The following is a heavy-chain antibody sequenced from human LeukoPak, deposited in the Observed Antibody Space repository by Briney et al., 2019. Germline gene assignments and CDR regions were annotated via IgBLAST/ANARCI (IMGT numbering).Heavy chain of an antibody. V-gene: IGHV3-23*01. CDR3: AKDGAPYSGYDSAEF. CDR1: GFTFKKYA. CDR2: ISGCGGSK. J-gene: IGHJ4*02. D-gene: IGHD5-12*01. Sequence: GGTLRLSYAVSGFTFKKYAMRWVREAPGKGVEGGSDISGCGGSKEYADSVKGRFTISRDNYKNTLYVGMKSVRGGDRGVYYCAKDGAPYSGYDSAEFWGQGTLVTVSS.